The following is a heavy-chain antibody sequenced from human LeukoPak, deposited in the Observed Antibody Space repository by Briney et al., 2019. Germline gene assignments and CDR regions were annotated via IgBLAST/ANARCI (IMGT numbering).Heavy chain of an antibody. Sequence: GASVNVSCKASGYTFTGYYMHWVRQAPGQGLDWMGRINPNSGGTNYAQKFQGRVTMTRDTSISTAYMELNRLRSDDTAVYYCARDWKRGYSYGFLFDYWGQGTLVAVSS. CDR1: GYTFTGYY. J-gene: IGHJ4*02. V-gene: IGHV1-2*06. CDR3: ARDWKRGYSYGFLFDY. CDR2: INPNSGGT. D-gene: IGHD5-18*01.